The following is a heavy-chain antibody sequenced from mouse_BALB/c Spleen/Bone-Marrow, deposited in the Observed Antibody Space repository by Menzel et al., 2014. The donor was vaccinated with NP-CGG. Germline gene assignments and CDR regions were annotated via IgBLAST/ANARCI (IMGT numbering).Heavy chain of an antibody. CDR3: ARWGGTPYFDY. CDR2: ITPYNDDT. D-gene: IGHD4-1*01. V-gene: IGHV1-14*01. CDR1: GYTFTSYL. Sequence: VQLQQPGPELVKPGASVKMSCKASGYTFTSYLIHWVKQKPGQGLEWIGYITPYNDDTKYNEKFKGKATPTSDKSSSTAYMELSSLTSEDSAVYYCARWGGTPYFDYWGQGTTLTVSS. J-gene: IGHJ2*01.